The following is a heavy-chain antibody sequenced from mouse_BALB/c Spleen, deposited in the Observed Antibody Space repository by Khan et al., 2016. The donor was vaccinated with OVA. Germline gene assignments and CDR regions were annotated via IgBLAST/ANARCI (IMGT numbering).Heavy chain of an antibody. CDR2: ISYSGGT. J-gene: IGHJ2*01. CDR1: GYSITSGYA. CDR3: ARGNYYGYYFDY. Sequence: EVQLVESGPGLVEPSQSLSLTCTVTGYSITSGYAWNWIRQFPGNKLEWMGYISYSGGTSYNPSLKSRISITRDTSKNQFFLQLNSVTTEDTATYYCARGNYYGYYFDYGGQGTTLTVSS. V-gene: IGHV3-2*02. D-gene: IGHD1-1*01.